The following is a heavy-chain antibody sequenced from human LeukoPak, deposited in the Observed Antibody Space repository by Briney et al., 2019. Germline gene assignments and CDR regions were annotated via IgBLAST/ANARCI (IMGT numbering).Heavy chain of an antibody. V-gene: IGHV4-59*01. D-gene: IGHD6-13*01. CDR1: GGSISSYY. J-gene: IGHJ4*02. CDR2: VYYSGST. Sequence: SETLSLTCTVSGGSISSYYWTWIRQPPGKGLEWIGYVYYSGSTNYNPSLKSRVTISVDTSKNQFSLKLSSVTAADTAMYYCARRQVQPEGFDYWGQGTLVTVSS. CDR3: ARRQVQPEGFDY.